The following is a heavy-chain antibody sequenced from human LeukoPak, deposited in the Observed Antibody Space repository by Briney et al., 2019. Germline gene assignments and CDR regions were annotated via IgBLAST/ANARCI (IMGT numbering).Heavy chain of an antibody. CDR3: ASGRGLYSFYAFDI. V-gene: IGHV4-31*03. J-gene: IGHJ3*02. D-gene: IGHD5-18*01. CDR2: IYYSGST. Sequence: PSETLSLTCTVSGGSISSGGYYWSWIRQHPGKGLEWIGYIYYSGSTYYNPSLKSRVTISVDTSTNQFSLKLSSVTAADTAVYYCASGRGLYSFYAFDIWGQGTMDTVSS. CDR1: GGSISSGGYY.